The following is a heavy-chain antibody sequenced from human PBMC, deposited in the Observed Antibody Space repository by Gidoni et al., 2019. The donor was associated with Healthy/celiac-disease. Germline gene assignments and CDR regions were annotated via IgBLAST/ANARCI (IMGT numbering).Heavy chain of an antibody. CDR1: GFTFSSYS. V-gene: IGHV3-21*01. CDR3: ARDSGRITIFGVVKTELDY. J-gene: IGHJ4*02. CDR2: ISSSSSYI. D-gene: IGHD3-3*01. Sequence: EVQLVESGGGLVKPGGSLRLSCAASGFTFSSYSMNWVRQAPGKGLEWVSSISSSSSYIYYADSVKGRFTISRDNAKNSLYLQMNSLRAEDTAVYYCARDSGRITIFGVVKTELDYWGQGTLVTVSS.